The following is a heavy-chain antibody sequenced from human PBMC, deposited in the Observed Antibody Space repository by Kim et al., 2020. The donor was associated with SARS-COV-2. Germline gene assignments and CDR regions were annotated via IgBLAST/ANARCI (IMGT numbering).Heavy chain of an antibody. D-gene: IGHD2-8*02. CDR3: ARGKTLVGY. J-gene: IGHJ4*02. CDR2: GGT. Sequence: GGTNYAQKFQGRVTMTRDTSISTAYMELSRLRSDDTAVYYCARGKTLVGYWGQGTLVTVSS. V-gene: IGHV1-2*02.